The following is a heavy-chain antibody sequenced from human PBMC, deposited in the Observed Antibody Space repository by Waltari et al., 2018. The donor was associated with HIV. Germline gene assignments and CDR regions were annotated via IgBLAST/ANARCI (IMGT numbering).Heavy chain of an antibody. CDR1: GFTVRTYS. V-gene: IGHV3-30*04. CDR2: ILSNGWRQ. D-gene: IGHD3-3*01. CDR3: AREDLSRDFIDY. J-gene: IGHJ4*02. Sequence: QVQLVESGGGVVPHGRSLRISCAASGFTVRTYSMHWVRQAPGKGLEWVAVILSNGWRQYYADSVEGRFTISRDNSRHTLYLQMNSLRADDTALYYCAREDLSRDFIDYWGQGTLVTVSS.